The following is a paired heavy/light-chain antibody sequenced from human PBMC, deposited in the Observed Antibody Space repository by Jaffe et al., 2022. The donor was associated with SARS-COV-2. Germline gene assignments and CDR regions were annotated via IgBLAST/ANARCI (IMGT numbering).Heavy chain of an antibody. CDR1: GFTFSSHW. CDR2: IGQDGTVK. D-gene: IGHD3-10*01. Sequence: EVQLVVSGGGLVQPGGSLRLSCAASGFTFSSHWMSWVRQAPGKGLEWVANIGQDGTVKNYVDSVKGRFTISRDNAKNSLYLEINNLRAEDTALYYCGRQLISPLGPNFDYWGQGTLVTVSS. V-gene: IGHV3-7*01. J-gene: IGHJ4*02. CDR3: GRQLISPLGPNFDY.
Light chain of an antibody. CDR1: STDVGSYNS. J-gene: IGLJ1*01. Sequence: QSALTQPASVSGSPGQSITISCIGTSTDVGSYNSVSWYQHHPGKVPKLVIYGVTNRPSGVSNRFSGSKSGYTASLTISGLQTDDEADYFCASYASSNVFVFGSGTTVTVL. V-gene: IGLV2-14*01. CDR2: GVT. CDR3: ASYASSNVFV.